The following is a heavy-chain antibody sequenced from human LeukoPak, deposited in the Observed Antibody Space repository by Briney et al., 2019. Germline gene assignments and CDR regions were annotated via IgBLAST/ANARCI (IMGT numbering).Heavy chain of an antibody. J-gene: IGHJ5*02. V-gene: IGHV4-34*01. Sequence: PSETLSLTCAVYGGSFSGYYWSWIRQPPGKGLEWIGEINHSGSTNYNPSLKSRVTISVDTSKNQFSLKLSSVTAADTAVYYCARHGAVAGSKSPGWFDPWGQGTLVTVSS. CDR3: ARHGAVAGSKSPGWFDP. D-gene: IGHD6-19*01. CDR2: INHSGST. CDR1: GGSFSGYY.